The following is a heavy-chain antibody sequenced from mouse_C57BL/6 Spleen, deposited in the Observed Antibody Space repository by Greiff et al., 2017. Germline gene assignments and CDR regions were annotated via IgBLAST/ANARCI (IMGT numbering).Heavy chain of an antibody. D-gene: IGHD1-1*01. Sequence: QVQLQQSGAELVRPGASVKLSCKASGYTFTDYYINWVKQRPGQGLEWIARIYPGSGNTYYNEKFKGKATLTAEKSSSTAYMQLSSLTSEDSAVYFCARERDYYGSSYYFDYWGQGTTLTVSS. CDR2: IYPGSGNT. V-gene: IGHV1-76*01. J-gene: IGHJ2*01. CDR3: ARERDYYGSSYYFDY. CDR1: GYTFTDYY.